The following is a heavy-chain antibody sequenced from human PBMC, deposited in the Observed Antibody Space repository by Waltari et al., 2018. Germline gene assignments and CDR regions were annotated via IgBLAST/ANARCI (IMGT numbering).Heavy chain of an antibody. Sequence: EVQLLESGGGLVQPGGSLRLSCAASGFTFSSYAMSWVRQAPGTGLEWVSAISGSGGSTYYADSVKGRFTISRDNSKNTLYLQMNSLRAEDTAVYYCAKGRSWGGDYYYYYGMDVWGQGTTVTVSS. J-gene: IGHJ6*02. CDR1: GFTFSSYA. V-gene: IGHV3-23*01. D-gene: IGHD6-13*01. CDR2: ISGSGGST. CDR3: AKGRSWGGDYYYYYGMDV.